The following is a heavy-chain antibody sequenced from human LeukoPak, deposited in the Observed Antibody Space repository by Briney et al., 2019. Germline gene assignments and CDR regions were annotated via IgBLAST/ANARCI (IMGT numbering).Heavy chain of an antibody. V-gene: IGHV4-39*01. CDR3: ARVGRKNYYDSSGYHAFDI. D-gene: IGHD3-22*01. Sequence: SETLSLTCTVSGASMNTTNFYWAWIRQPPGKGLESIGSISYAGRTYLNPSLNSRVTISVDTSKNQFSLKLSSVAAADTAVYYCARVGRKNYYDSSGYHAFDIWGQGTMVTVSS. CDR1: GASMNTTNFY. J-gene: IGHJ3*02. CDR2: ISYAGRT.